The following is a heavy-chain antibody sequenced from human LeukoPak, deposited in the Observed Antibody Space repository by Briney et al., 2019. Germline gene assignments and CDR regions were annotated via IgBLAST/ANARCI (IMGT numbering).Heavy chain of an antibody. CDR2: IYYSGSS. CDR1: GGSIGNSNYY. D-gene: IGHD3-22*01. V-gene: IGHV4-39*02. J-gene: IGHJ4*02. CDR3: ARDFVYYDSSGYYYPFDY. Sequence: SETLSLTXTVSGGSIGNSNYYWGWICQPPGKGLQWIGSIYYSGSSYYNPSLKSRVTISVDTSKNQFSLKLSSVTAADTAVYYCARDFVYYDSSGYYYPFDYWGQGTLVTVSS.